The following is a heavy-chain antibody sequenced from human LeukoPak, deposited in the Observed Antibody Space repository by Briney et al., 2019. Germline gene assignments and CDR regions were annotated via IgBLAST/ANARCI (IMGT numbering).Heavy chain of an antibody. J-gene: IGHJ4*02. CDR2: ISGSGGST. CDR3: AKFGGRVFDY. CDR1: GFTFTNAW. D-gene: IGHD3-10*01. V-gene: IGHV3-23*01. Sequence: PGGSLRLSCAASGFTFTNAWMSWVRQAPGKGLEWVSAISGSGGSTYYADSVKGRFTISRDNSKNTLYLQMNSLRAEDTAVYYCAKFGGRVFDYWGQGTLVTVSS.